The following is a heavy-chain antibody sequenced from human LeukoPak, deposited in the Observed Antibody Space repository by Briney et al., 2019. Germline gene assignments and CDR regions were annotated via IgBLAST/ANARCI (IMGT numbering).Heavy chain of an antibody. Sequence: GGSLRLSCAASGFTFSSYSMNWVRQAPGKGLEWVSSISSSSSYIYYADSVKGRFTISRDNSKNTLYLQMNSLRAEDTAVYYCAKVTPSSSSLVFDYWGQGTLVTVSS. D-gene: IGHD6-13*01. V-gene: IGHV3-21*04. J-gene: IGHJ4*02. CDR1: GFTFSSYS. CDR2: ISSSSSYI. CDR3: AKVTPSSSSLVFDY.